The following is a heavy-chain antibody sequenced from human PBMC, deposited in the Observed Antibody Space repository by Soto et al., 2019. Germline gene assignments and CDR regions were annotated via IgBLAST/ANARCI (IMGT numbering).Heavy chain of an antibody. V-gene: IGHV3-23*01. Sequence: PGESLRLSCAASGFTFSSYAMSWVRQAPGKGLEWVSAISGSGGSTYYADSVKGRFTISRDNSKNTLYLQMNSLRAEDTAVYYCAKDEYSGYDYSYYFDYWGQGTLVTVSS. J-gene: IGHJ4*02. D-gene: IGHD5-12*01. CDR1: GFTFSSYA. CDR3: AKDEYSGYDYSYYFDY. CDR2: ISGSGGST.